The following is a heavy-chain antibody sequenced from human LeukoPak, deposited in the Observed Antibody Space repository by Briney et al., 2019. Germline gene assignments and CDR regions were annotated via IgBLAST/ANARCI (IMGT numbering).Heavy chain of an antibody. J-gene: IGHJ5*02. CDR1: GGSISSGDFY. CDR3: AREETSPNWFDP. CDR2: IHYSGST. V-gene: IGHV4-30-4*08. Sequence: PSETLSLTCTVSGGSISSGDFYWTWIRQPPGKGLEWIGYIHYSGSTYYNWSLKSRVTISLGTSKNQFSLRLTSVTAADTAVYYCAREETSPNWFDPWGQGALVTVSS.